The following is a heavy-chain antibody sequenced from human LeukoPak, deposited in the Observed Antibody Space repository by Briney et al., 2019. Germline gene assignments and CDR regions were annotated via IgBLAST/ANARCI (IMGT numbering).Heavy chain of an antibody. CDR1: GFTLSRSE. Sequence: AGGSLRLSCAVSGFTLSRSEMNWVRQAPGKGLEWVSYISSSGSAIYYADSVKGRFTISRDNAKNSLFLEISSLRAEDTGVYYCAEGWFDYWGQGTQVTVSS. D-gene: IGHD6-19*01. CDR2: ISSSGSAI. J-gene: IGHJ4*02. V-gene: IGHV3-48*03. CDR3: AEGWFDY.